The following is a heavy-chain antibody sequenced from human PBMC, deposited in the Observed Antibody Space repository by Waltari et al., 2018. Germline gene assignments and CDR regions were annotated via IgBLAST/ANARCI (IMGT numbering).Heavy chain of an antibody. CDR3: ARVLRVGGYDYGGYYFDY. D-gene: IGHD5-12*01. V-gene: IGHV4-39*07. CDR2: IYYSGST. Sequence: QLQLQESGPGLVKPSETLSLTCTVSGGSISSSSYYWGWIRQPPGKGLEWIGSIYYSGSTYYHPPLKSRVTIAVDTSKNQFSLKLSSVTAADTAVYYCARVLRVGGYDYGGYYFDYWGQGTLVTVSS. CDR1: GGSISSSSYY. J-gene: IGHJ4*02.